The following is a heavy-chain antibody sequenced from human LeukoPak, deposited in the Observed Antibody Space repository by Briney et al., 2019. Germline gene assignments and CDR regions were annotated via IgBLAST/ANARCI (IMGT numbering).Heavy chain of an antibody. CDR3: ARAEYSSGWYFDY. D-gene: IGHD6-19*01. CDR2: INPNSGGT. V-gene: IGHV1-2*02. CDR1: GYTFTGYY. J-gene: IGHJ4*02. Sequence: ASVKVSCKAPGYTFTGYYMHWVRQAPGQGLEWMGWINPNSGGTNYAQKFQGRVTMTRDTSISTAYMELSRLRSDDTAVYYCARAEYSSGWYFDYWGQGTLVTVSS.